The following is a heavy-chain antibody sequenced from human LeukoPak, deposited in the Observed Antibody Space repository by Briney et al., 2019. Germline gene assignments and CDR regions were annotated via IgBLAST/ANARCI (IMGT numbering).Heavy chain of an antibody. CDR2: IWYDGSNK. V-gene: IGHV3-33*08. CDR1: GFTFSSYG. CDR3: ARARYSSGWSYFDY. J-gene: IGHJ4*02. Sequence: QAGGSLRLSCAASGFTFSSYGMHWVRQAPGKGLEWVAVIWYDGSNKYYADSVKGRFTISRDNSKNTLYLQMNSLRAEDTAVYYCARARYSSGWSYFDYWGQGTLVTVSS. D-gene: IGHD6-19*01.